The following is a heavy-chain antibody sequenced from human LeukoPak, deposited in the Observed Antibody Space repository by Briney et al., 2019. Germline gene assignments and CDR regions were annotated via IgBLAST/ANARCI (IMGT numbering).Heavy chain of an antibody. CDR2: IYYSGST. CDR3: ATLFGSRSWAYYFDY. CDR1: GGSISSSSYY. V-gene: IGHV4-39*01. J-gene: IGHJ4*02. D-gene: IGHD6-13*01. Sequence: PSETLSLTCTVSGGSISSSSYYWGWIRQPPGKGLEWIGSIYYSGSTYYNPSLKSRVTISVDTSKNQFSLKLSSVTAADTAVYYCATLFGSRSWAYYFDYWGQGTLVTVSS.